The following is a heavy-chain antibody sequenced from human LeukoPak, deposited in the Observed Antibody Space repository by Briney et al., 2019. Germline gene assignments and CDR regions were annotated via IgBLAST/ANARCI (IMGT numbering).Heavy chain of an antibody. D-gene: IGHD1-26*01. CDR2: IIPIFGTA. V-gene: IGHV1-69*05. CDR1: GGTFSSYA. CDR3: ARGIGSFLYGNWFDP. Sequence: SVKVSCKASGGTFSSYAISWVRQAPGQGLEWMGGIIPIFGTANYAQKFQGRVTITTDESTSTAYMELSSLRSEDTAVYYCARGIGSFLYGNWFDPWGQGTLVTVSS. J-gene: IGHJ5*02.